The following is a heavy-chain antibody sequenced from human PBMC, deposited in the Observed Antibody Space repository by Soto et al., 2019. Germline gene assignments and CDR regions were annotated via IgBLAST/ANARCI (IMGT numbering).Heavy chain of an antibody. CDR2: IKPDGSSP. Sequence: EVQLVESGGDLVQSGGSLRLSCAASGFTFSNYWMHWVRQAPGKGLVWVSRIKPDGSSPTYVDSVKGRFTISRDNAKNTLYLQMNSLRVDDTAVYFCAREDSWVRDFWGQGTLVTVSS. V-gene: IGHV3-74*03. CDR3: AREDSWVRDF. J-gene: IGHJ4*02. D-gene: IGHD3-10*01. CDR1: GFTFSNYW.